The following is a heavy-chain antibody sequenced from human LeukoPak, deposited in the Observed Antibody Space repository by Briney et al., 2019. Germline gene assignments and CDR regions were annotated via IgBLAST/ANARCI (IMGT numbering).Heavy chain of an antibody. Sequence: GGSLRLSCAASGFTFSSYAMSWVRRAPGEGLEWVSAISGSGGSTYYADSVKGRFTISRDNSKNTLYPQMNSLRAEDTAVYYCAKEQKYGGNRGDYFDYWGQGTLVTVSS. D-gene: IGHD4-23*01. V-gene: IGHV3-23*01. CDR1: GFTFSSYA. CDR3: AKEQKYGGNRGDYFDY. J-gene: IGHJ4*02. CDR2: ISGSGGST.